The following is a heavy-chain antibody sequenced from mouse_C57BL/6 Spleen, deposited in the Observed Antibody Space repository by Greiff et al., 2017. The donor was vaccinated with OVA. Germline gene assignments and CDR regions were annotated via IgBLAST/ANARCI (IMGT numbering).Heavy chain of an antibody. D-gene: IGHD1-1*01. CDR2: ISSGGSYT. V-gene: IGHV5-6*02. J-gene: IGHJ1*03. CDR1: GFTFSSYG. Sequence: DVMLVESGGDLVKPGGSLKLSCAASGFTFSSYGMSWVRQTPDKRLEWVATISSGGSYTYYPDSVKGRFTISRDNAKNTLYLQMSSLKSEDTAMYYCARHPLITTLVATGNWYFDVWGTGTTVTVSS. CDR3: ARHPLITTLVATGNWYFDV.